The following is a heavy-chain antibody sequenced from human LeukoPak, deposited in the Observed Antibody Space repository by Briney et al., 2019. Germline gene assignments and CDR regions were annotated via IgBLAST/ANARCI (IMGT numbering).Heavy chain of an antibody. CDR2: IYTSGST. J-gene: IGHJ6*03. CDR1: GGSISSGSYY. V-gene: IGHV4-61*02. D-gene: IGHD4-11*01. Sequence: SQTLSLTCTVSGGSISSGSYYWSWIRQPAGKGLEWIGRIYTSGSTNYNPSLKSRVTISVDTSKNQFSPKLSSVTAADTAVYYCARGVTMDVWGKGTTVTVSS. CDR3: ARGVTMDV.